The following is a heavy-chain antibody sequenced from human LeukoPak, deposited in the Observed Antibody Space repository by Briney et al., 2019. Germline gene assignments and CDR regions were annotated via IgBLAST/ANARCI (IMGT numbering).Heavy chain of an antibody. V-gene: IGHV4-31*03. CDR2: IYYSGST. CDR3: ARELRRGYSGYDS. CDR1: GGSISSGGYY. Sequence: SETLSLTCTVSGGSISSGGYYWSWIRQHPGKGLEGIGYIYYSGSTYCNPSLKSRVTISVDTSKNQFSLKLSSVTAADTAVYYCARELRRGYSGYDSWGQGTLVTVSS. J-gene: IGHJ5*02. D-gene: IGHD5-12*01.